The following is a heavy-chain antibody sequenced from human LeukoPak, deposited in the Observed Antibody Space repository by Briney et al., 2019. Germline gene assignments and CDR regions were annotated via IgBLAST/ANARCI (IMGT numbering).Heavy chain of an antibody. CDR3: ARVYGDPDH. Sequence: ASVKVSCKASGYTFTGYYMHWVRQAPGQGLEWMGRINPNSGNTGYAQKFQGRVTMTRDTSINTAYMELTGLTSEDTAMYYCARVYGDPDHWGQGTLVTVSS. J-gene: IGHJ5*02. V-gene: IGHV1-8*02. D-gene: IGHD4-17*01. CDR1: GYTFTGYY. CDR2: INPNSGNT.